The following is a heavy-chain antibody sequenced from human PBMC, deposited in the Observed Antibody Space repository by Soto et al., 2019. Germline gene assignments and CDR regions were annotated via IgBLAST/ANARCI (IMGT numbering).Heavy chain of an antibody. CDR1: GFTFSSYS. J-gene: IGHJ4*02. D-gene: IGHD3-3*01. V-gene: IGHV3-30*18. CDR3: AKARTEGFQGYFDY. CDR2: ISYDGSNK. Sequence: QVQLVESGGGVVQPGRSLRLSCAASGFTFSSYSMHWVRQAPGKGLEWVAVISYDGSNKYYADSVKGRFTISRDNSKNTLYLQMNSLRAEDTAVYYCAKARTEGFQGYFDYWGQGTLVTVSS.